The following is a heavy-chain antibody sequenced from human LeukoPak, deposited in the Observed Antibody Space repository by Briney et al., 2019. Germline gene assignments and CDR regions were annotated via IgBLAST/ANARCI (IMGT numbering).Heavy chain of an antibody. D-gene: IGHD4-23*01. J-gene: IGHJ4*02. CDR1: GYTFTSYY. Sequence: GASVKVSCKASGYTFTSYYMHWVRQAPGQGLEWMGIINPSGGSTSYAQKFQGRVTMTRDTSTSTVYMELSSLRSEDTAVYYCARVLYSAATGSGNSGPSDYWGQGTLVTVSS. V-gene: IGHV1-46*01. CDR3: ARVLYSAATGSGNSGPSDY. CDR2: INPSGGST.